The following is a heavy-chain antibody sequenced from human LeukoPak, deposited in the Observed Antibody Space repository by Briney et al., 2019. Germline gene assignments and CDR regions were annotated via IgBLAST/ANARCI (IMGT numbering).Heavy chain of an antibody. CDR3: AKVFGEHNLDY. J-gene: IGHJ4*02. CDR1: GFTFSSYA. V-gene: IGHV3-23*01. CDR2: VSGGGSST. Sequence: PGGSLRLSCAASGFTFSSYAMSWVRQAPGKGLGWVSAVSGGGSSTYYADSGKGRLTIARGNSNNTLYLRMTSLRSADTAVNDCAKVFGEHNLDYWGQGTLVTVSS. D-gene: IGHD3-10*02.